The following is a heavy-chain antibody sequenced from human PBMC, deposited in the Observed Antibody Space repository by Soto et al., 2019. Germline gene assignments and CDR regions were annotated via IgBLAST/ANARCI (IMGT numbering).Heavy chain of an antibody. D-gene: IGHD3-10*01. CDR2: FDPEDGET. CDR1: GYTLTELS. Sequence: ASVKVSCKVSGYTLTELSMHWVRQAPGKGLEWMGGFDPEDGETIYAQKFQGRVTMTEDTSTDTAYMELSSLRSEDTAVYYCARGSGAGSSPFYYYYGMDVCGQGTTVTVSS. V-gene: IGHV1-24*01. CDR3: ARGSGAGSSPFYYYYGMDV. J-gene: IGHJ6*02.